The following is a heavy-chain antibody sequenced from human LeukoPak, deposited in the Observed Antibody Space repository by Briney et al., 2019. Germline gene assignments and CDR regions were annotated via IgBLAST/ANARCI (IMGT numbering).Heavy chain of an antibody. CDR3: VKRPRDSSGYYLCAFDM. D-gene: IGHD3-22*01. V-gene: IGHV3-23*01. J-gene: IGHJ3*02. CDR1: GFTFSSYT. CDR2: IYASGTAI. Sequence: PGGSLRLSCAASGFTFSSYTMTWVRQAPGKGLEWVSCIYASGTAIHYADTVKGRFTISRDNSKNPLYLQMNSLRAEDTAVYYCVKRPRDSSGYYLCAFDMRGQGTIVPVSS.